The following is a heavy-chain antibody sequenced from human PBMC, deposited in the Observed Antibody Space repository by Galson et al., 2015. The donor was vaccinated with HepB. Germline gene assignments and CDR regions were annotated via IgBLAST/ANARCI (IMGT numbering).Heavy chain of an antibody. CDR3: IRMADLSGYSST. Sequence: SLSLSCAASGFTFSGSAIHWVRQTSGKGLEWVGRIRSKASNYATAYAASLKGRFTISRDDSKNTAYLHMKSLKTEDTAVYYCIRMADLSGYSSTWGQGTLVTVSS. CDR2: IRSKASNYAT. J-gene: IGHJ4*02. CDR1: GFTFSGSA. V-gene: IGHV3-73*01. D-gene: IGHD6-13*01.